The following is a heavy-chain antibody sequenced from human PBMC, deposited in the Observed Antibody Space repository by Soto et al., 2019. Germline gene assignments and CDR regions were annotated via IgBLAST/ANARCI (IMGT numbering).Heavy chain of an antibody. CDR2: MSGSGASI. V-gene: IGHV3-23*01. CDR3: ARDNWNGAYYGLDV. D-gene: IGHD1-20*01. J-gene: IGHJ6*02. Sequence: EVQLLESGGGLVQSGESLTLSCVASQFTFNIDAMTWVRQAPGQGMEWVSSMSGSGASIYYADSVKGRFTISRDKSKKTLYLQMNSLRAEDTAVYWCARDNWNGAYYGLDVWGQGTTVTV. CDR1: QFTFNIDA.